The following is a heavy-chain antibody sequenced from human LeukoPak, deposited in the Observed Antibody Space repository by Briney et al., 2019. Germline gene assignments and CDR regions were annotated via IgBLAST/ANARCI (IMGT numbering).Heavy chain of an antibody. D-gene: IGHD3-22*01. CDR2: MNPNSGNT. CDR1: GYTFTGYY. V-gene: IGHV1-8*02. CDR3: ARAGSSGYYS. J-gene: IGHJ4*02. Sequence: ASVKVSCKASGYTFTGYYMHWVRQATGQGLEWMGWMNPNSGNTGYAQKFQGRVTMTRNTSISTAYMELSSLRSEDTAVYYCARAGSSGYYSWGQGTLVTVSS.